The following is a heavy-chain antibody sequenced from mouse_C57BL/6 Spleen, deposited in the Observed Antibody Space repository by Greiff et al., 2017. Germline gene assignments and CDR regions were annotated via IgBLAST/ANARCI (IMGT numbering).Heavy chain of an antibody. CDR3: TGDGSGFFFDY. V-gene: IGHV6-6*01. CDR2: ISTKANNHAT. CDR1: GFTFSDAW. J-gene: IGHJ2*01. Sequence: EVQVVESGGGLVQPGGSMKFSCAASGFTFSDAWMDWVRQSSEKGLEWVGEISTKANNHATYYAESVKGMFTISRVDSKSSVYQKLNSLRAGDAGIYYCTGDGSGFFFDYWGQGTTLTVSS. D-gene: IGHD1-1*01.